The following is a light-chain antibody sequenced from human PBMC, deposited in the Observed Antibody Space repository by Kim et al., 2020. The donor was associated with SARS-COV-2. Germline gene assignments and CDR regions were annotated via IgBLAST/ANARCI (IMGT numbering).Light chain of an antibody. V-gene: IGLV3-19*01. CDR1: SLRSYY. Sequence: GLGQTVRITCQGDSLRSYYASWYQHKPGQAPVLVIYGKNNRPSGIPDRFSGSSSGNTASLTITGAQAEDEADYYCNSRDSSGNHVVFGGGTQLTVL. J-gene: IGLJ2*01. CDR3: NSRDSSGNHVV. CDR2: GKN.